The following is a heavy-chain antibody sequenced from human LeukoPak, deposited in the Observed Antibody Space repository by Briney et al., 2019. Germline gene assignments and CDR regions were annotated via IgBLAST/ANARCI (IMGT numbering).Heavy chain of an antibody. V-gene: IGHV3-72*01. CDR2: SKNKGKKYTT. J-gene: IGHJ6*04. CDR3: AREYRRSSYYYGMDV. CDR1: GFTYSDHD. Sequence: GVSVTLSCVVSGFTYSDHDMEWLRQAPGKGLVWFGRSKNKGKKYTTEYAASVTGRFTISRDDSQNPLYLQMNHLKTEDAAVYFCAREYRRSSYYYGMDVWGEGTTVTVSS. D-gene: IGHD1-26*01.